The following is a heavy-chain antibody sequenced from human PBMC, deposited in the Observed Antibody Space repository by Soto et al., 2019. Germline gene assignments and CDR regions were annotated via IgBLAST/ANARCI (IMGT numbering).Heavy chain of an antibody. CDR1: GGSFSGYY. J-gene: IGHJ6*04. D-gene: IGHD2-2*01. CDR3: ARAPLYCSSSSCYQLDV. V-gene: IGHV4-34*01. CDR2: INHSGST. Sequence: QVQLQQWGAGLLKPSETLSLTCVVSGGSFSGYYWSWIRQSPGKGLEWIGEINHSGSTNSNPSLKSRVSISVDTSKNQFSLTLTSVTAADTAVYYCARAPLYCSSSSCYQLDVWGKGTTVTVSS.